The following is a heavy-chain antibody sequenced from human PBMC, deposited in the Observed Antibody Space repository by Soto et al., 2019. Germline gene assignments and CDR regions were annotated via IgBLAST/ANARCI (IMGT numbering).Heavy chain of an antibody. J-gene: IGHJ4*02. CDR3: ARLKSIAAAGISYFDY. CDR2: IYYSGST. CDR1: GGSISSYY. V-gene: IGHV4-59*08. Sequence: PSETLSLTCTVSGGSISSYYWSWIRQPPGKGLEWIGYIYYSGSTNYNPSLKSRVTISVDTSKNQFSLKLSSVTAADTAVYYCARLKSIAAAGISYFDYWGQGTLVTVST. D-gene: IGHD6-13*01.